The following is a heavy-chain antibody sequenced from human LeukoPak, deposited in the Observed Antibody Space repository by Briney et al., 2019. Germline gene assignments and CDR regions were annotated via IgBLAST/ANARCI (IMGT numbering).Heavy chain of an antibody. CDR3: ARDNVPAAMGFDP. Sequence: RSETLSLTFTVSGGSISSGNYYWSWVRQPAGKGLEWIGRIYSSGSTNYNPSLKSRVTISLDTSKNQFSLKLSSVTAADTAVYYCARDNVPAAMGFDPWGQGTLVTVSS. J-gene: IGHJ5*02. D-gene: IGHD2-2*01. CDR2: IYSSGST. V-gene: IGHV4-61*02. CDR1: GGSISSGNYY.